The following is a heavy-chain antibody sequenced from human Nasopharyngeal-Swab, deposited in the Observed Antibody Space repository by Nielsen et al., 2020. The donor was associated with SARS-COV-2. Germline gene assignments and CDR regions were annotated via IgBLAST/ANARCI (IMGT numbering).Heavy chain of an antibody. D-gene: IGHD3-22*01. CDR2: ISGSGGST. CDR3: AKDRITMIVEPDY. J-gene: IGHJ4*02. Sequence: WIHQPPGKGLEWVSAISGSGGSTYYADSVKGRFTISRDNSKNTLYLQMNSLRAEDTAVYYCAKDRITMIVEPDYWGQGTLVTVSS. V-gene: IGHV3-23*01.